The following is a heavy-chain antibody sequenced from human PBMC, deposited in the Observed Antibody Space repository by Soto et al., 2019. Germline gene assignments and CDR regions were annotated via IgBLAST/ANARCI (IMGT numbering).Heavy chain of an antibody. Sequence: SETLSLTCTGSGGSISSYYWSWIRQPPGKGLEWIGYIYYSGSTNYNPSLKSRVTISVDTSKNQFSLKLNSVTAADTAVYYCARDVWGSFDYWGQGTLVTVSS. CDR1: GGSISSYY. CDR3: ARDVWGSFDY. D-gene: IGHD7-27*01. CDR2: IYYSGST. J-gene: IGHJ4*02. V-gene: IGHV4-59*01.